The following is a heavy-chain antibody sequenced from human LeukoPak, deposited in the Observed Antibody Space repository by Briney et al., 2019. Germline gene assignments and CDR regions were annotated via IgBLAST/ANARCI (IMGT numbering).Heavy chain of an antibody. D-gene: IGHD3-16*01. J-gene: IGHJ4*02. CDR1: GYTFTSYG. Sequence: ASVKVSCKASGYTFTSYGISWVRQAPGQGLEWMGWISAYNGNTNYAQKLQGRVTMTTDTSTSTAYMELRSLRSDDTAVYYCAKDFAPLRLFDYWGQGTLVTVSS. CDR3: AKDFAPLRLFDY. V-gene: IGHV1-18*01. CDR2: ISAYNGNT.